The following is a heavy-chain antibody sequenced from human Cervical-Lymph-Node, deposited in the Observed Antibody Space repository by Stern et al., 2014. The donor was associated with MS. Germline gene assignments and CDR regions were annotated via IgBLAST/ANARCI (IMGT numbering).Heavy chain of an antibody. J-gene: IGHJ5*02. CDR2: SKPKRGGT. D-gene: IGHD6-6*01. CDR1: GYIFTAYY. Sequence: VQLGESGAEVEKPGASVKVSCKASGYIFTAYYLHWGRQAPGQGLEWMGRSKPKRGGTGYAQSFQGRVTLTRDTSITTAYMDLSRLTSDDTAVYYCTRALRIADRPSPGGHWFDPWGQGTLVIVSS. CDR3: TRALRIADRPSPGGHWFDP. V-gene: IGHV1-2*02.